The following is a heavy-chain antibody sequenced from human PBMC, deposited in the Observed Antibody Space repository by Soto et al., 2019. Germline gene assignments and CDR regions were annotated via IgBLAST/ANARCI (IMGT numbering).Heavy chain of an antibody. CDR2: IYSGGST. CDR3: AVSLYSNYGLDY. J-gene: IGHJ4*02. CDR1: GFTVSSNY. D-gene: IGHD4-4*01. V-gene: IGHV3-66*01. Sequence: GGSLRLSCAASGFTVSSNYMSWVRQAPGKGLEWVSVIYSGGSTYYADSVKGRFTISRDNSKNTLYLQMNSLRAEDTAVYYCAVSLYSNYGLDYWGQGTLVTVSS.